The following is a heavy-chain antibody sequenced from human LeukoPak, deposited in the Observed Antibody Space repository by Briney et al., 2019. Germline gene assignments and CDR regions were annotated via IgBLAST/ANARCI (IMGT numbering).Heavy chain of an antibody. CDR2: IWYDGSNK. CDR3: ARSYYDFWSGSHFDY. V-gene: IGHV3-33*01. Sequence: GRSLRLSCAASGFTFSSYGMHWVRQAPGKGLEWVAVIWYDGSNKYYADSVKGRFTISRDNSKNTLYLQMNSLRAEDTAVYYCARSYYDFWSGSHFDYWGQGTLVTVSS. D-gene: IGHD3-3*01. CDR1: GFTFSSYG. J-gene: IGHJ4*02.